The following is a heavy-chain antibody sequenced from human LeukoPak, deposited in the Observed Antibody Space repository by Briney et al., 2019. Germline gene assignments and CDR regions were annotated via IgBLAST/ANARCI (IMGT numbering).Heavy chain of an antibody. Sequence: GGSLRLSCAASGFIFSSYSMNWVRQAPGKGLEWVSSISSSSVYRYYADSLKGRFTISRDNAKNSLYLQINSLRAEDTAVYYCARDPYSGGYGDYYYYYIDVWGKGTTVTISS. J-gene: IGHJ6*03. CDR1: GFIFSSYS. CDR2: ISSSSVYR. V-gene: IGHV3-21*01. D-gene: IGHD1-26*01. CDR3: ARDPYSGGYGDYYYYYIDV.